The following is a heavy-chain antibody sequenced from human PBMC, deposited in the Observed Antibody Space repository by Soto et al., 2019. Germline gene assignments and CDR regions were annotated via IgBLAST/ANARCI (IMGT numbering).Heavy chain of an antibody. J-gene: IGHJ4*02. CDR3: ARVSVRGGFDY. CDR1: GGSFSGYY. Sequence: QVQLQQWGAGLLKPSETLSLTCAVYGGSFSGYYWSWIRQPPGKGLEWIGEINHSGSTNYNPSLKSRVPLSVDASKHHFSLKLSSATAADTAVYYCARVSVRGGFDYWGQGTLVTVSS. CDR2: INHSGST. D-gene: IGHD3-10*02. V-gene: IGHV4-34*01.